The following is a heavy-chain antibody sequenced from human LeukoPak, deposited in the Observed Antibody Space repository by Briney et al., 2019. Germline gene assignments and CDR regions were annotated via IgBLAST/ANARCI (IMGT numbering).Heavy chain of an antibody. Sequence: GGSLRLSCAASGFTFSSYSMNWVRQAPGKGLEWVSSISSSSSYIYYADSVKGRFTISRDNAKNSLYLQMNSLRAEDTAVYYCARGSYGVNNWFDPWGQGTLVTVSS. D-gene: IGHD1-26*01. CDR3: ARGSYGVNNWFDP. J-gene: IGHJ5*02. CDR1: GFTFSSYS. V-gene: IGHV3-21*01. CDR2: ISSSSSYI.